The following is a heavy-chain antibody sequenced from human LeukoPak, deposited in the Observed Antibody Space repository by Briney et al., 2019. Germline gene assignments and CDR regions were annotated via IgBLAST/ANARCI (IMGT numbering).Heavy chain of an antibody. J-gene: IGHJ4*02. CDR2: IYSSGST. CDR1: GLTVSSNY. V-gene: IGHV3-66*01. Sequence: RGSLLLSCAASGLTVSSNYMSWVRQAPGKGLEWVSVIYSSGSTYYADSVKGRFTISRDNSKNTLYLQMNSLRVEDTAVYYCARWGSLNVDYWGQGTLVTVSS. CDR3: ARWGSLNVDY. D-gene: IGHD3-16*01.